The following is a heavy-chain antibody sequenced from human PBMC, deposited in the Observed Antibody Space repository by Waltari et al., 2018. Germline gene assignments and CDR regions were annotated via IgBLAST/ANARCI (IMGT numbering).Heavy chain of an antibody. D-gene: IGHD2-2*01. CDR1: GGSISSYY. CDR3: ARVRIVVVPAAIIYYYYYMDV. V-gene: IGHV4-59*01. CDR2: IYYSGST. Sequence: QVQLQESGPGLVKPSETLSLTCTVSGGSISSYYWSWIRQPPGKGLEWIGYIYYSGSTNYNPSLTSRVTISVDTAKNQFSLKLSSVTAADTAVYYCARVRIVVVPAAIIYYYYYMDVWGKGTTVTISS. J-gene: IGHJ6*03.